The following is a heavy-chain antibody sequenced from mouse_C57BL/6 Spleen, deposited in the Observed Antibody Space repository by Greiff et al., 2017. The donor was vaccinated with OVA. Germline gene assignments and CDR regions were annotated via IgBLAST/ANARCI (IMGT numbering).Heavy chain of an antibody. CDR2: IRSKSNNYAT. D-gene: IGHD1-1*01. CDR1: GFSLIPYA. Sequence: GGGLVQPNGSLKLSCAVSGFSLIPYAMNWVRQGPGKGLEGVARIRSKSNNYATYYADSVKDRFTITRDDAEGMLYLQMNNLKTGDTAMYYCVGYAVVATEGYFEGWGTGVTVTVAS. CDR3: VGYAVVATEGYFEG. J-gene: IGHJ1*03. V-gene: IGHV10-1*01.